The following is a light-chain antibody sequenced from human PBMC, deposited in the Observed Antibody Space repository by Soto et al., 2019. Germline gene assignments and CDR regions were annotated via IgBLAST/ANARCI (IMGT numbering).Light chain of an antibody. J-gene: IGKJ4*01. CDR3: QQYNNWPPIT. Sequence: EIVLTQSPGTLSLCPGERATLSGRASQSVSSSYLAWYQQKPGQAPRLLLYGASTRATGIPARFSGSGSGTEFTLTISSLQSEDFAVYYCQQYNNWPPITFGGGTKVDI. CDR1: QSVSSSY. V-gene: IGKV3-15*01. CDR2: GAS.